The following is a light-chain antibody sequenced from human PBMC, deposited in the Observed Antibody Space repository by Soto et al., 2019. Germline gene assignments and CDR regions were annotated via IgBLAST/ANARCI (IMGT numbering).Light chain of an antibody. CDR3: EQYDSSPYT. CDR2: GAS. J-gene: IGKJ2*01. Sequence: ETVLTQSPGTLSLSPGERATVSCRASRSVSSTHLAWYQHKPGQAPRLLIYGASSRETGIPDTFSGSGSGTEFTLTISRLEPEDFAVYYCEQYDSSPYTFGQGTKLEIK. V-gene: IGKV3-20*01. CDR1: RSVSSTH.